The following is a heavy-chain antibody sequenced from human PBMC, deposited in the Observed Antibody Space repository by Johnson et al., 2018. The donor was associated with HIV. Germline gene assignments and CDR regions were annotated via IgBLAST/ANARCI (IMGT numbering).Heavy chain of an antibody. CDR1: GFTFDDYA. V-gene: IGHV3-9*01. CDR3: AKDRHDYGDLDAFDI. J-gene: IGHJ3*02. D-gene: IGHD4-17*01. CDR2: ISWNSGSI. Sequence: VESGGGLVQPGRSLRLSCAASGFTFDDYAMHCVRQAPGKGLEWVSGISWNSGSIGYADSVKGRFTISRDNAKNSLYLQMNSLRAEDTALYYCAKDRHDYGDLDAFDIWGQGTMVTVSS.